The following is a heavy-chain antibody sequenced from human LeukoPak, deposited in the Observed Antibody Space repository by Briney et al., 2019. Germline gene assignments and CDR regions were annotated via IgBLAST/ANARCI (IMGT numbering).Heavy chain of an antibody. Sequence: ASVKVSCKASGYTFTGYYMHWVRQAPGQGLEWMGWINPNSGGTNYAQKFQGRVTMTRDTSISTAYMELSRLRSDDTAVYYCARETLMVRGVIFYYMDVWGKGTTVTVSS. D-gene: IGHD3-10*01. CDR1: GYTFTGYY. V-gene: IGHV1-2*02. J-gene: IGHJ6*03. CDR3: ARETLMVRGVIFYYMDV. CDR2: INPNSGGT.